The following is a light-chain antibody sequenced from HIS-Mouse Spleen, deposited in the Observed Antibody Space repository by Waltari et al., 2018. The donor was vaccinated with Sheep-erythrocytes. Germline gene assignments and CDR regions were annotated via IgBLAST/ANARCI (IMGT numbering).Light chain of an antibody. V-gene: IGKV2-30*02. CDR2: KVS. Sequence: DVVMTQSPLSLPVTLGQPASISCRSSQSLVHSDGNTYLNWFHQRPGQSPRRLIYKVSNRDSGVPDRFSGSGSGTDFTLQISRVEAEDVGVYYCMQGTHWPPYTFGQGTKLEIK. J-gene: IGKJ2*01. CDR1: QSLVHSDGNTY. CDR3: MQGTHWPPYT.